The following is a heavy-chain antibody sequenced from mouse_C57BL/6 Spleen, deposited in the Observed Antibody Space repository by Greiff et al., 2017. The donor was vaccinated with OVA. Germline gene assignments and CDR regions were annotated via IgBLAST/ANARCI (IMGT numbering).Heavy chain of an antibody. CDR1: GYTFTDYN. D-gene: IGHD3-1*01. CDR3: ARGLRSYFDY. J-gene: IGHJ2*01. Sequence: VQLKQSGPELVKPGASVKMSCKASGYTFTDYNMHWVKQSHGKSLEGIGYINPNNGGTSYNQKFKGKATLTVNKSSSTAYMELRSLTSEDSAVYYCARGLRSYFDYWGQGTTLTVSS. V-gene: IGHV1-22*01. CDR2: INPNNGGT.